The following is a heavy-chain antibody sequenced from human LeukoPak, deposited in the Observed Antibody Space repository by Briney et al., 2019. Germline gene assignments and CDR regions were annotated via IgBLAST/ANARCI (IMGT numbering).Heavy chain of an antibody. CDR3: ARDRHSSGWYGFVDY. J-gene: IGHJ4*02. D-gene: IGHD6-19*01. CDR1: GFTFSSYW. V-gene: IGHV3-7*01. CDR2: IKQDGSEK. Sequence: GGSLRLSCAASGFTFSSYWMNWVRQAPGKGLEWVANIKQDGSEKYYVDSVKGRFTISRDNAKNSLYLQMNSLRAEDTAVYYCARDRHSSGWYGFVDYWGQGTLVTVSS.